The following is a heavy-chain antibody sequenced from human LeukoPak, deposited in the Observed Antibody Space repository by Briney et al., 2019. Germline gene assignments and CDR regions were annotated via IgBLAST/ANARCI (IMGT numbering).Heavy chain of an antibody. CDR1: GGSFSGYY. Sequence: SETLSLTCAVYGGSFSGYYWSWIRQPPGKGLEWIGEINHSGSTNYNPSLKSRVTISVDTSKNQFSLKLSSVTAADTAVYYCARSPSHYGSGSYLLSDYWGQGTLVTVSS. J-gene: IGHJ4*02. CDR2: INHSGST. V-gene: IGHV4-34*01. CDR3: ARSPSHYGSGSYLLSDY. D-gene: IGHD3-10*01.